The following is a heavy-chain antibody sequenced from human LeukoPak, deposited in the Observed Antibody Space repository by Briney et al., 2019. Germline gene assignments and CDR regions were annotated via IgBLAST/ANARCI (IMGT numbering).Heavy chain of an antibody. CDR3: AKDLSYGTIWPYFDS. D-gene: IGHD2/OR15-2a*01. CDR2: ITFDGSDK. Sequence: GGSLRLSCAASGFSLGSFGMHWVRQAPGKGLEWVALITFDGSDKYYADSVKGRFTISRDNSRNTLYLQMSSLRSEDTAVFYCAKDLSYGTIWPYFDSRGQGTLVTVSS. V-gene: IGHV3-30*18. CDR1: GFSLGSFG. J-gene: IGHJ4*02.